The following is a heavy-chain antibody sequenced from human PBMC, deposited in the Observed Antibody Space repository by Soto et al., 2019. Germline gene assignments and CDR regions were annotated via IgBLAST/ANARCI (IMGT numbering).Heavy chain of an antibody. Sequence: SETLSLTCTVSGDSITSNSYFWAWIRQPPGQGLEWIGSIYYSGSTYHNPSLKSRVTVSVDRSNNQFSLKLTSVTAADTAVYYCARHFSVDHFDYWGQGALVNVSS. CDR2: IYYSGST. D-gene: IGHD3-9*01. J-gene: IGHJ4*02. V-gene: IGHV4-39*01. CDR3: ARHFSVDHFDY. CDR1: GDSITSNSYF.